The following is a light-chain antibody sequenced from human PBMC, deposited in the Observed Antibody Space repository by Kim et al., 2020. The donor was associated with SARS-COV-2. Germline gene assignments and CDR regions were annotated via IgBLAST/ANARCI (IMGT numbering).Light chain of an antibody. Sequence: GQSITISCTGTSSDVGGYNFVSWYQQHPGKAPNLMIYDVSKRPSGVSNRFSGSKSGNTASLIISGLQAEDEADYYCSSYTSSSTWVFGGGTQLTVL. CDR2: DVS. CDR3: SSYTSSSTWV. J-gene: IGLJ3*02. V-gene: IGLV2-14*04. CDR1: SSDVGGYNF.